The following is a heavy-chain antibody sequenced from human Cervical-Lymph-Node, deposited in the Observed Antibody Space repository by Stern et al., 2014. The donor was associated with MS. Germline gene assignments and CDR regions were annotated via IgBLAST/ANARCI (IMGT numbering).Heavy chain of an antibody. J-gene: IGHJ5*02. CDR3: ARDCAAAAGWYNWFDP. CDR2: IYTSGST. Sequence: QVQLQESGPGLVKPSQTLSLTCTVSGGSISSGSYYWSWIRQPAGKGLEWIGRIYTSGSTNYNPSLKSRVTISVDTPNNQFSLKLSSGTAADTAVYYCARDCAAAAGWYNWFDPWGQGTLVTVSS. D-gene: IGHD6-13*01. V-gene: IGHV4-61*02. CDR1: GGSISSGSYY.